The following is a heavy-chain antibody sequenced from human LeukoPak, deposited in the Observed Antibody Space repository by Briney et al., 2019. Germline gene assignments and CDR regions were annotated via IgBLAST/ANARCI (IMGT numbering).Heavy chain of an antibody. V-gene: IGHV1-2*02. CDR2: INPNSGGT. CDR1: GYTFIGYY. CDR3: AKDMSLYYGPGLSFDY. Sequence: ASVKVSCKASGYTFIGYYMHWVRQAPGQGLEWMGWINPNSGGTNYAQKFQGRVTMTRDTSISTAYMELSRLRAEDTALYYCAKDMSLYYGPGLSFDYWGQGTLVTVSS. J-gene: IGHJ4*02. D-gene: IGHD4-17*01.